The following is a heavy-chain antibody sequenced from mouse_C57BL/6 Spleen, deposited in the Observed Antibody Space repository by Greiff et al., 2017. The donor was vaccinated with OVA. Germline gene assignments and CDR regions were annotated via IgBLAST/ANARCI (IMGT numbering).Heavy chain of an antibody. V-gene: IGHV5-16*01. D-gene: IGHD1-2*01. J-gene: IGHJ1*03. CDR2: INYDGSST. Sequence: VQLKESEGGLVQPGSSMKLSCTASGFTFSDYYMAWVRQVPEKGLEWVANINYDGSSTYYLDSLKSRFIISRDNAKNILYLQMSSLKSEDTATYYCATLTANWYFDVWGTGTTVTVSS. CDR3: ATLTANWYFDV. CDR1: GFTFSDYY.